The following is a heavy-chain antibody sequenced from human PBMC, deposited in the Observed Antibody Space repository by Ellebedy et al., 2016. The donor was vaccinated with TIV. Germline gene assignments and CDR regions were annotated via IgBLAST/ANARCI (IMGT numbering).Heavy chain of an antibody. Sequence: PGGSLRLSCAASGFTFSSYSMNWVRQAPGKGLEWVSYISSSSSTIYYADSVKGRFTISRDNAKNSLYLQMNSLRAEDTAVYYWAKGEVGATVWGQGTMVTVSS. CDR2: ISSSSSTI. CDR3: AKGEVGATV. V-gene: IGHV3-48*01. CDR1: GFTFSSYS. J-gene: IGHJ3*01. D-gene: IGHD1-26*01.